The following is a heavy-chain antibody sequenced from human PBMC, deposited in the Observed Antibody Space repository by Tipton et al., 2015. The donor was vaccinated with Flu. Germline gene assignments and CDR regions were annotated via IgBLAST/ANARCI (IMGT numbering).Heavy chain of an antibody. CDR2: IYNSEYT. CDR1: GGSISSYY. V-gene: IGHV4-4*09. Sequence: TLSLTCTVSGGSISSYYWNWIRQPPGKGLEWIGYIYNSEYTKYNPSLKSRVTISVDTSKNQFSLKLSSVTAADTAVYYCWEFLRPRGQGTQVTVSS. CDR3: WEFLRP. J-gene: IGHJ5*02. D-gene: IGHD1-26*01.